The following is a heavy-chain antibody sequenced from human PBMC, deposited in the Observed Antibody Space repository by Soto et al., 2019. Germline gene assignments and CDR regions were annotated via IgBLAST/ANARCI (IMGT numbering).Heavy chain of an antibody. Sequence: SETLSLTCTVSGGSISSGGYYWSWIRQHPGKGLEWIGYIYYSGSTYYNPSLKSRVTISVDTSKNQFSLKLSSVTAADTAVYYCARAWYYDILTGYFPYNWFDPWGQGTLVTVSS. CDR1: GGSISSGGYY. CDR3: ARAWYYDILTGYFPYNWFDP. J-gene: IGHJ5*02. CDR2: IYYSGST. D-gene: IGHD3-9*01. V-gene: IGHV4-31*03.